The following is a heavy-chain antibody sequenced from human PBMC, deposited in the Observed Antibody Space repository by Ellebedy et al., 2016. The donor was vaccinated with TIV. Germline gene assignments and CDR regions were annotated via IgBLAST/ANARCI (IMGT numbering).Heavy chain of an antibody. J-gene: IGHJ6*02. CDR3: ARQGSSGSWSYYGMDV. V-gene: IGHV4-4*07. D-gene: IGHD3-10*01. CDR1: GGSIGGYY. CDR2: IYPTGST. Sequence: SETLSLTCSVSGGSIGGYYWSWIRQPAGKGLEWIGRIYPTGSTNYNPSLKSRVTISVDTSKNQFSLKLSSVTAADTAVYYCARQGSSGSWSYYGMDVWGQGTTVTVSS.